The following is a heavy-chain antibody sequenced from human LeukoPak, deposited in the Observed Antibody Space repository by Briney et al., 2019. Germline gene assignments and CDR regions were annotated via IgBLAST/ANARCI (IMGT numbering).Heavy chain of an antibody. CDR1: GFAFSNYA. Sequence: GGSLRLSCAASGFAFSNYAMSWVRQAPGKGLEWVSTISGSGGSTYYVDSVKGRFTISRDNSRNTLDIEMNSLRPEDTAVYYCAKTSQYSSGWFDYWGQGTLVTVSS. CDR3: AKTSQYSSGWFDY. V-gene: IGHV3-23*01. CDR2: ISGSGGST. J-gene: IGHJ4*02. D-gene: IGHD6-19*01.